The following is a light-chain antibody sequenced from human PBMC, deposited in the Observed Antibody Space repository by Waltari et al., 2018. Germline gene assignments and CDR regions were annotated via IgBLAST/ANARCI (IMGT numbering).Light chain of an antibody. Sequence: QSVLTQPPSESGAPGQSATISCSGTNSNIVAFQAHWYQKSPGAAPKLLIYGSTNRPAGVPDRFSGSKSDTSASLVITGLQVEDEGDFYCQSYDNILHGCVFGTGTKVIV. CDR2: GST. V-gene: IGLV1-40*02. CDR1: NSNIVAFQ. CDR3: QSYDNILHGCV. J-gene: IGLJ1*01.